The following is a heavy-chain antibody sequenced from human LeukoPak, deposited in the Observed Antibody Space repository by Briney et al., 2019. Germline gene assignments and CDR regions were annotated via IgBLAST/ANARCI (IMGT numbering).Heavy chain of an antibody. CDR3: ARRIEVDILTGYSNGLVTFDI. J-gene: IGHJ3*02. Sequence: ASVKVSCKASGYTFTSYGISWVRQAPGQGLEWMGWISAYNGNTNYAQKLQGGVTMTTDTSTSTAYMELRSLRSDDTAVYYCARRIEVDILTGYSNGLVTFDIWGQGTMVTVSS. CDR2: ISAYNGNT. CDR1: GYTFTSYG. V-gene: IGHV1-18*04. D-gene: IGHD3-9*01.